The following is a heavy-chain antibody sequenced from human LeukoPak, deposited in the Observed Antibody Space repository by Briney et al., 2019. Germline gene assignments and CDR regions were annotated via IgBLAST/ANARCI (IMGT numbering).Heavy chain of an antibody. J-gene: IGHJ6*03. Sequence: SVTVSCKASGGTFSTFGISWVRQAPGQGLEWMGGIIPMSGTVNNAQKFQGRVTITADKSTSTAYMELSSLRSEDTAVYYCARDYYDSSGYYLYYYYMDVWGKGTTVTVSS. V-gene: IGHV1-69*06. D-gene: IGHD3-22*01. CDR2: IIPMSGTV. CDR3: ARDYYDSSGYYLYYYYMDV. CDR1: GGTFSTFG.